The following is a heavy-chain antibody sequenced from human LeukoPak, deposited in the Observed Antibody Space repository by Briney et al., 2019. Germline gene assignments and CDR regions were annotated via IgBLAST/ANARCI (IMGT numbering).Heavy chain of an antibody. CDR3: ARGPSSNWSGLDF. J-gene: IGHJ4*02. CDR1: GFSFSGHW. V-gene: IGHV3-74*01. D-gene: IGHD6-13*01. Sequence: GGSLRLSCTASGFSFSGHWMHWARQLPGKGLVWVSRISPTGSTTSYADSVKGRFTVSRDNAKNTLYLQVNNLRAEDTAVYYCARGPSSNWSGLDFWGQGTLLTVSS. CDR2: ISPTGSTT.